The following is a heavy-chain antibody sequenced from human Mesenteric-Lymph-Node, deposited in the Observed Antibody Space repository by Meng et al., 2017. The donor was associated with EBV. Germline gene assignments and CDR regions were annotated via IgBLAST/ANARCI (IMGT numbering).Heavy chain of an antibody. V-gene: IGHV7-4-1*02. CDR1: GYIFSSYS. CDR2: INTDTGNP. D-gene: IGHD5-12*01. CDR3: ARDDLTRSGFEEY. Sequence: VQLVQSGSGLKKPGASVKVSCKASGYIFSSYSMNWVRQAPGQGLEWMGWINTDTGNPTYAQGFTGRFVFSLDISVSTAYLQISSLKAEDTAVYYCARDDLTRSGFEEYWGQGTLVTVAS. J-gene: IGHJ4*02.